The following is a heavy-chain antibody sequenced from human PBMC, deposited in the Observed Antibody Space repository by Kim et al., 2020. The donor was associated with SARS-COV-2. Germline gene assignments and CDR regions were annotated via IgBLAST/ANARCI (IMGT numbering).Heavy chain of an antibody. J-gene: IGHJ3*02. Sequence: GGSLRLSCAASGFTVSSNYMSWVRQAPGKGLEWVSVIYSGGSTYYADSVKGRFTISRHNSKNTLYLQMNSLRAEDTAVYYCARGSPWGPRGGREDDAFDIWGQGTMVTVSS. CDR3: ARGSPWGPRGGREDDAFDI. CDR2: IYSGGST. CDR1: GFTVSSNY. V-gene: IGHV3-53*04. D-gene: IGHD3-16*01.